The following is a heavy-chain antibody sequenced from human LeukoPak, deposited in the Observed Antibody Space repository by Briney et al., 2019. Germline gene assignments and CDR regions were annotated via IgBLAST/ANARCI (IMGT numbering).Heavy chain of an antibody. Sequence: PGGSLRLSCAASGFTFSTYEMDWVRQAPGKELEWVSYISSRGSSIYYADSVKGRFTISRDNAKNSLYLQMSSLRVEDTAVYYWERQEPATTFTTWG. J-gene: IGHJ5*01. CDR3: ERQEPATTFTT. D-gene: IGHD3-3*01. CDR1: GFTFSTYE. V-gene: IGHV3-48*03. CDR2: ISSRGSSI.